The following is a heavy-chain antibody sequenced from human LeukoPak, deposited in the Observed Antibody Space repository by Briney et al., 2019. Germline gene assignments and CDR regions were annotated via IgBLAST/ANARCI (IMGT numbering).Heavy chain of an antibody. D-gene: IGHD6-13*01. Sequence: PGGSLRLSCAASGFTFSSYAMHWVRQAPGKGLEWVAVISYDGSNKYYADSVKGRFTISRDNSKNTLYLQMNSLRAEDTAVYYCARDNREQQLVPPTFDYWGQGTLVTVSS. V-gene: IGHV3-30-3*01. CDR3: ARDNREQQLVPPTFDY. CDR2: ISYDGSNK. CDR1: GFTFSSYA. J-gene: IGHJ4*02.